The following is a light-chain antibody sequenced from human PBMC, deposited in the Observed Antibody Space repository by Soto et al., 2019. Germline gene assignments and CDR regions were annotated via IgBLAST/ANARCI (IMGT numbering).Light chain of an antibody. CDR2: GAS. Sequence: EIVLTQSPGTLSLSPGERATLSCRASQSISSSYLAWYQQRPGQAPRLLIFGASYRATGIPDRFSGSGSGTDLALTISRMEPEDFAVSYCQQYSSSPPEFTFGPGTKVDSK. CDR1: QSISSSY. J-gene: IGKJ3*01. CDR3: QQYSSSPPEFT. V-gene: IGKV3-20*01.